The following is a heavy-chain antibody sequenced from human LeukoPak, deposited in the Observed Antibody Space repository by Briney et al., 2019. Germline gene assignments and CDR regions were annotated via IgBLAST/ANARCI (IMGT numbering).Heavy chain of an antibody. CDR2: IYHSGSP. V-gene: IGHV4-30-2*01. CDR1: GGSISSGGYP. Sequence: SDTLSLTCAVSGGSISSGGYPWRWIRQPPGKGLEWIGYIYHSGSPYYNPSLKSRVTISVDRSKNQFSLKLSSVTAADTAVYYCARGGYCSSTSCFGKGVRINWFDPWGQGALVTVSS. J-gene: IGHJ5*02. CDR3: ARGGYCSSTSCFGKGVRINWFDP. D-gene: IGHD2-2*01.